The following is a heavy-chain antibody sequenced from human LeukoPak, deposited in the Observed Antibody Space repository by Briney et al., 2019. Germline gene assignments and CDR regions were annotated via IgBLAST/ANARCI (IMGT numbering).Heavy chain of an antibody. CDR2: IIPIFGTA. V-gene: IGHV1-69*01. CDR3: ARVSITIVRGVTPPYYYYGMDV. CDR1: GGTFSSYA. J-gene: IGHJ6*02. Sequence: GASVKVSCKASGGTFSSYAISWVRQAPGQGLEWMGGIIPIFGTANYAQKFQGRVTITADESTSTAYMELSSLRSEDTAVYYCARVSITIVRGVTPPYYYYGMDVWGQGTTVTVSS. D-gene: IGHD3-10*01.